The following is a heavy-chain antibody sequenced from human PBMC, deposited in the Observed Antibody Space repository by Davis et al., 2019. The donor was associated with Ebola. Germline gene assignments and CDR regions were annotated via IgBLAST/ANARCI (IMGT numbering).Heavy chain of an antibody. CDR3: ARAAAFAY. CDR1: GYTFIRSS. D-gene: IGHD6-25*01. J-gene: IGHJ4*02. Sequence: AASVKVSCKASGYTFIRSSMIWVRQAPGQGLEWMGWINTNTGNPTYAQGFGGRFVFSLDTAVSTAYLQISSLQAEDSAVYYCARAAAFAYWGQGTLVTVSS. CDR2: INTNTGNP. V-gene: IGHV7-4-1*02.